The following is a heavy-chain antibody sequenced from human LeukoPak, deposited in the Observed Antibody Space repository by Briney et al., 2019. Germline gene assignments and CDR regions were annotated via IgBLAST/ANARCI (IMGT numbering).Heavy chain of an antibody. D-gene: IGHD3-3*01. CDR3: ARAFGNKYYYYYYMDV. CDR1: GFTFSSYA. Sequence: PGGSLRLSCAASGFTFSSYAMSWVRQAPGKGLEWVSAISGSGGSTYYADSVKGRFTISRDNSKNTLYLQMNSLRAEDTAVYYCARAFGNKYYYYYYMDVWGKGTTVTVSS. J-gene: IGHJ6*03. V-gene: IGHV3-23*01. CDR2: ISGSGGST.